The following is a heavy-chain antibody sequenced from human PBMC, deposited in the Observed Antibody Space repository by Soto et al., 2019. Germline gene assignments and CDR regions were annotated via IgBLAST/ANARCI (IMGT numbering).Heavy chain of an antibody. D-gene: IGHD4-17*01. CDR3: ARNVPVTALGY. CDR1: GVTVGNNY. J-gene: IGHJ4*02. CDR2: TYSGGAT. Sequence: EVRLVESGGGLVQPGGSLRLSCAASGVTVGNNYMSWVRQAPGKGLEWVSVTYSGGATRYADSVKGRFTMSRDSTKNTVYLQTDSLRAEDTAVYFCARNVPVTALGYWGQGSLVTFSS. V-gene: IGHV3-66*01.